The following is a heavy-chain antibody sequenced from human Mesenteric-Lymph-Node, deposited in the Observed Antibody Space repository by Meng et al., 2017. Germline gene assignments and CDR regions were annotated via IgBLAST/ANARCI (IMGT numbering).Heavy chain of an antibody. CDR3: AKTLDDYGDYGHYYYYGMDV. CDR1: GFTFSDYY. J-gene: IGHJ6*02. V-gene: IGHV3-11*01. Sequence: GESLKISCAASGFTFSDYYMSWIRQAPRKGLEYISYISGSGSSIYYADSVKGRFTISRDNAKNSPYLQMNSLRAEDTAVYYCAKTLDDYGDYGHYYYYGMDVWGQGTTVTVSS. CDR2: ISGSGSSI. D-gene: IGHD4-17*01.